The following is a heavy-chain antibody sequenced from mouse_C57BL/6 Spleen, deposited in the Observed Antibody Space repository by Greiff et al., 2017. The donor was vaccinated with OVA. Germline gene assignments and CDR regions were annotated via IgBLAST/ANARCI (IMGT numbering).Heavy chain of an antibody. Sequence: VQLQQSGAELVRPGTSVKVSCKASGYAFTNYLIEWVKQRPGQGLEWIGVINPGSGGTNYNEKFKGKATLTADKSSSTAYMQLSSLTSEDSAVYFCARNWEGYWYFDVWGTGTTVTVSS. J-gene: IGHJ1*03. D-gene: IGHD4-1*01. CDR3: ARNWEGYWYFDV. CDR2: INPGSGGT. CDR1: GYAFTNYL. V-gene: IGHV1-54*01.